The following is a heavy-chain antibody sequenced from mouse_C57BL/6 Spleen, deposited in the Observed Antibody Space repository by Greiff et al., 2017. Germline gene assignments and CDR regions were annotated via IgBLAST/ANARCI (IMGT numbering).Heavy chain of an antibody. CDR3: ARGDYGQYYFDY. D-gene: IGHD1-1*01. J-gene: IGHJ2*01. Sequence: QVQLKESGAELVKPGASVKISCKASGYAFSSYWMNWVKQRPGKGLEWIGQIYPGDGDTNYNGKFKGKATLTADKSSSTAYMQLSSLTSEDSAVYFCARGDYGQYYFDYWGQGTTLTVSS. V-gene: IGHV1-80*01. CDR2: IYPGDGDT. CDR1: GYAFSSYW.